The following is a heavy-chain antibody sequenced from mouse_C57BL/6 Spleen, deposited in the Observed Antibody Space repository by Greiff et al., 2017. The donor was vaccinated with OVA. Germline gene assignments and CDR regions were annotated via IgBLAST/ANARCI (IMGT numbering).Heavy chain of an antibody. Sequence: QVQLQQSGAELVRPGASVKLSCKASGYTFTDYYINWVKQRPGQGLEWIARIYPGSGNTYYNEKLKGKATLTAEKSSSTAYMQLSSLTSEDSAVYFCARSSAQATSAWFAYWGQGTLVTVSA. CDR3: ARSSAQATSAWFAY. V-gene: IGHV1-76*01. J-gene: IGHJ3*01. CDR2: IYPGSGNT. D-gene: IGHD3-2*02. CDR1: GYTFTDYY.